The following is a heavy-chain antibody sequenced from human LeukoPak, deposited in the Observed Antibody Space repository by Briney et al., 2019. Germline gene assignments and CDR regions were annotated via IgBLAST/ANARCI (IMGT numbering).Heavy chain of an antibody. CDR1: GGSISSYY. V-gene: IGHV4-59*01. D-gene: IGHD6-13*01. CDR2: IFYSGSA. Sequence: SETPSLTCTVSGGSISSYYWSWIRQPPGKGLEWIGYIFYSGSANYNPSLESRVTISVDTSKNQFYLNLTSVTAADTAVYYCARGVASSSPWGQGTLVTVSS. CDR3: ARGVASSSP. J-gene: IGHJ5*02.